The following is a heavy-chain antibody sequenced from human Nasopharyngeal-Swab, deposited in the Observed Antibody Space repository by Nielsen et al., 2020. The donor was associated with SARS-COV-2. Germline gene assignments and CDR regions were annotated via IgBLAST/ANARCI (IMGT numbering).Heavy chain of an antibody. J-gene: IGHJ4*02. CDR3: ARRSWFRDIFD. CDR2: IYHSGST. Sequence: WIRQPPGKGLEWIGEIYHSGSTNYNPSLKSRVTISVDKSKSQFSLKLSSVTAADTAVYYCARRSWFRDIFDWGQGTLVTVSS. V-gene: IGHV4-4*02. D-gene: IGHD3-10*01.